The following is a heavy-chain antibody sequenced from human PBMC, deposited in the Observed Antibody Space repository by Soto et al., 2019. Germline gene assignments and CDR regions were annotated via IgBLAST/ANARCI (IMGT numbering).Heavy chain of an antibody. J-gene: IGHJ4*02. V-gene: IGHV4-34*01. CDR1: GGSFSGYY. CDR3: ARRPGPNGNYPKAPYYFGY. Sequence: QVQLQQWGAGLLKPSETLSLTCAVYGGSFSGYYWSWIRQPPGKGLEWIGEINHSGSTNYNPSLTSRVTISVDTSKNQFPLKLSSVTAADTAVYYCARRPGPNGNYPKAPYYFGYWGQGTLVTVSS. CDR2: INHSGST. D-gene: IGHD1-7*01.